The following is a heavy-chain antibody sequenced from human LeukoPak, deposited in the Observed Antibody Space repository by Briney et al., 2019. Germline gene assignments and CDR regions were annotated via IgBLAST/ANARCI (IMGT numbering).Heavy chain of an antibody. V-gene: IGHV3-30*02. Sequence: PGGSLRLSCAASGFTFSSYGMHWVRQAPGKGLEWVAFIRYDGSNKYYADSVKGRFTISRDNSKNTLYLQMNSLRAEDTAVYYCARGPYYYDSSGYDVRYWGQGTLVTVSS. CDR3: ARGPYYYDSSGYDVRY. J-gene: IGHJ4*02. CDR1: GFTFSSYG. CDR2: IRYDGSNK. D-gene: IGHD3-22*01.